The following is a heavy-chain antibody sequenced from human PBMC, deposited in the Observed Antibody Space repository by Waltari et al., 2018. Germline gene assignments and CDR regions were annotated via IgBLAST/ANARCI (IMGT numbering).Heavy chain of an antibody. CDR2: IYYSGST. Sequence: QVKLQESGPGLVKPSETLSLTCTVSGGSISSYYWSWIRQPPGKGLEWIGYIYYSGSTNYNPSLKSRVTISVDTSKNQFSLKLSSVTAADTAVYYCARGTGSPLFDYWGQGTLVTVSS. CDR1: GGSISSYY. V-gene: IGHV4-59*01. CDR3: ARGTGSPLFDY. J-gene: IGHJ4*02. D-gene: IGHD3-9*01.